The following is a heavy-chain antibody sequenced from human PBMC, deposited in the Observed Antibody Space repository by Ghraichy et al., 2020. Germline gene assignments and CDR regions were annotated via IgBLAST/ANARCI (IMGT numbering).Heavy chain of an antibody. D-gene: IGHD3-10*01. CDR3: ARYYYGRDGFPYYFDY. V-gene: IGHV3-15*01. J-gene: IGHJ4*02. CDR1: GFTLTDAW. CDR2: IQSKTEGGTT. Sequence: GGSLRLSCVASGFTLTDAWMSWVRQAPGKGLEWVGRIQSKTEGGTTDYAAPMKGRFIISRDDSSGTLFLEINSLKSEDTAVYYCARYYYGRDGFPYYFDYWGQGTLVIVSS.